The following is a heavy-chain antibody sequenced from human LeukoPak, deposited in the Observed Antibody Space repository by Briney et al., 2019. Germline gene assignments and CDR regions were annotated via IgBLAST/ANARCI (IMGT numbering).Heavy chain of an antibody. CDR1: GFTFSSYS. J-gene: IGHJ4*02. V-gene: IGHV3-21*01. Sequence: PGGSLRLSCAASGFTFSSYSMNWVRQAPGKGLEWVSSISSSSSYIYYADSVKGRFTISRDNAKNSLYLQMNSLRAEDTAVYYCARGSLNYDYVWGSYRYTADYWGQGTLVTVSS. CDR3: ARGSLNYDYVWGSYRYTADY. CDR2: ISSSSSYI. D-gene: IGHD3-16*02.